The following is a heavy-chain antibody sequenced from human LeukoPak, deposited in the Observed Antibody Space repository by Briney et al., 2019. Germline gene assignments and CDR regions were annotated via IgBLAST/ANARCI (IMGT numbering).Heavy chain of an antibody. J-gene: IGHJ4*02. V-gene: IGHV3-30*02. CDR3: AKEQYPGYFDF. CDR1: GFIFSGSS. D-gene: IGHD1-14*01. CDR2: IRFDATNK. Sequence: GGSLRLSCAASGFIFSGSSMHWVRQAPGKGLEWVCFIRFDATNKYYADSVKGRFTISRDNSKNTLYLQLNNVRTEDTATYFCAKEQYPGYFDFWAREPWSPSPQ.